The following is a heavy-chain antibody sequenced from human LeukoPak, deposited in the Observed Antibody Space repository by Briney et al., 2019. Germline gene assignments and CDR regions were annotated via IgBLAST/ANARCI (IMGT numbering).Heavy chain of an antibody. Sequence: SETLSLTCAVSGYSISSGYYWGWIRQPPGKGLEWIGSIYHSGSTYYNPSPKSRVTISVDTSKNQFSLNLSSVTAADTAVNYCARGYSSGWYDAFDIWGQGTMVTVSS. CDR1: GYSISSGYY. CDR3: ARGYSSGWYDAFDI. D-gene: IGHD6-19*01. J-gene: IGHJ3*02. CDR2: IYHSGST. V-gene: IGHV4-38-2*01.